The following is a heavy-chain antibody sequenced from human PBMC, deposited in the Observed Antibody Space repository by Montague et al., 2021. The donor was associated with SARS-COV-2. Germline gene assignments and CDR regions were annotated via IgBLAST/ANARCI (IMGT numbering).Heavy chain of an antibody. Sequence: SETLSLTCTVSGGSVTSGDYYWTWIRQPPGKGLEWIGYIYNTGRTNYNPSLKSRVTISMDTSKNQFSLKVDSVSAADTAVYYCATSMPAYDVMDIWGQGTTVTVSS. CDR1: GGSVTSGDYY. J-gene: IGHJ3*02. CDR3: ATSMPAYDVMDI. V-gene: IGHV4-61*08. D-gene: IGHD2-2*01. CDR2: IYNTGRT.